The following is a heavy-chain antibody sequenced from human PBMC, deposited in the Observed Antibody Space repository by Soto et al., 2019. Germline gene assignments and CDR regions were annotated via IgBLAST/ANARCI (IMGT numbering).Heavy chain of an antibody. J-gene: IGHJ5*01. CDR3: ARVRQGCSANNCYFDP. Sequence: LCGGSVRAPDWWNWVRQSPDKGLEWIAEVHISGHSNYNPSLRSRVSVSIDSSKNQFYLNLNSVTAADTAIYYCARVRQGCSANNCYFDPWGQGTQVTISS. V-gene: IGHV4-4*02. CDR2: VHISGHS. D-gene: IGHD1-1*01. CDR1: GGSVRAPDW.